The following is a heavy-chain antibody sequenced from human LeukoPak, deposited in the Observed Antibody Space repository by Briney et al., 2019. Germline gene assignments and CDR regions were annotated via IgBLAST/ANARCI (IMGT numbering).Heavy chain of an antibody. V-gene: IGHV4-59*01. Sequence: PSETLSLTCTVSGGSISSYYWSWLRQPPGKGLEWIGYIYYSGSTSYNPSLKSRVTISVDTSKNQFSLKLSSVTAADTAVYYCARADNYDFWSGLPGWFDPWGQGTLVTVSS. D-gene: IGHD3-3*01. CDR2: IYYSGST. CDR3: ARADNYDFWSGLPGWFDP. CDR1: GGSISSYY. J-gene: IGHJ5*02.